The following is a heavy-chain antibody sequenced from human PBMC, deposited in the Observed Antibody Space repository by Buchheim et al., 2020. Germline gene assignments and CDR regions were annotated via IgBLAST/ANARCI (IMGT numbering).Heavy chain of an antibody. V-gene: IGHV3-33*01. CDR1: GFTFRDNA. J-gene: IGHJ5*01. CDR2: IWYDGTNK. CDR3: ARDPPQSGWSFEA. D-gene: IGHD6-19*01. Sequence: QVQLVESGGGVVQPWTSLRLSCVASGFTFRDNAMHWVRQAPGKGLEWVAMIWYDGTNKYYADSVKGRFTVSRDNSKNMLYLQMNSLRFEDTAVYYCARDPPQSGWSFEAWGQGTL.